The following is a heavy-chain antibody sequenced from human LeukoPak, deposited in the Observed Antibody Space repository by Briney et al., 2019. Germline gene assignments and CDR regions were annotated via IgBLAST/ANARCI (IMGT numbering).Heavy chain of an antibody. D-gene: IGHD6-6*01. Sequence: SETLSLTCTVSGGSISSYYWSWIRQPPGKGLEWIGYIYYSGSTNYNPSLKSRVTISVDTSKNQFFLNLSSVTAADTAVYYCARSSLAAPPDYWGQGTLVTVSS. J-gene: IGHJ4*02. CDR1: GGSISSYY. CDR2: IYYSGST. V-gene: IGHV4-59*01. CDR3: ARSSLAAPPDY.